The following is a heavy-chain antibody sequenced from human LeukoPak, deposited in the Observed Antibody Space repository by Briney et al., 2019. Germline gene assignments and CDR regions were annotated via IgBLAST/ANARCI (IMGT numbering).Heavy chain of an antibody. V-gene: IGHV4-39*07. CDR2: IYYSGST. J-gene: IGHJ4*02. D-gene: IGHD5-24*01. CDR1: GGSISSSSYY. Sequence: PSETLSLTCTVSGGSISSSSYYWGWIRQPPGKGLEWIGSIYYSGSTYYNPSLKSRVTISVDTSKNQFSLKLSSVTAADTAVYYCARGRDGYNCDWGQGTLVTVSS. CDR3: ARGRDGYNCD.